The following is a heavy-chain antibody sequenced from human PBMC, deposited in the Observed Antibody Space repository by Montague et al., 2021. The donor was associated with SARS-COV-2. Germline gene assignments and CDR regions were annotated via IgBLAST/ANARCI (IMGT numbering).Heavy chain of an antibody. CDR3: ARAVSVRRAVNWFDP. D-gene: IGHD3-10*01. Sequence: SETLSLTCTVSGGSMSDHYWAWIRQPPGKGLEWLAYIYYSGGINSNASLKSRVTMSVGTSKNQFSLKLTSVTAAVTAVYYCARAVSVRRAVNWFDPWGQGTLVTVSS. CDR1: GGSMSDHY. V-gene: IGHV4-59*11. CDR2: IYYSGGI. J-gene: IGHJ5*02.